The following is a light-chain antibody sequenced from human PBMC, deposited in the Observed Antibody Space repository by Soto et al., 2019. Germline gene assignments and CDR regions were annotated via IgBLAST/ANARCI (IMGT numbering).Light chain of an antibody. CDR3: QQYNNWPIT. J-gene: IGKJ5*01. V-gene: IGKV3-15*01. CDR1: QSISSN. CDR2: DAS. Sequence: ETVMTQSPATLSVSPGERASLSCRASQSISSNLAWYQQKPGQAPRLLIYDASSRATGIPARFSCSGSGTEFTLAISSLQSEDFAVYYCQQYNNWPITFGQGTRLEIK.